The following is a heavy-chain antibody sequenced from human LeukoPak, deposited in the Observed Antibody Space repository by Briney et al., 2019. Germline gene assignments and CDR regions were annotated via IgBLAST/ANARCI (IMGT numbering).Heavy chain of an antibody. Sequence: GGSLRLSCAASGFSFSSYGMHWVRQAPGKGLEWVAVIWYDGSIKYYGDSVKGRFTISRDNSKNTLYLQMNSLSAEDTAVYYCAKSRGYYYEKSGPADYWGQGTLVTVSS. V-gene: IGHV3-33*06. CDR2: IWYDGSIK. J-gene: IGHJ4*02. CDR1: GFSFSSYG. CDR3: AKSRGYYYEKSGPADY. D-gene: IGHD3-22*01.